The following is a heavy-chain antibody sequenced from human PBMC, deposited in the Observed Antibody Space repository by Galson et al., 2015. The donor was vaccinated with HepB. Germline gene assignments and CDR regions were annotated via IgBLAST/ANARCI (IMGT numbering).Heavy chain of an antibody. Sequence: SLRLSCAASGFTFSNYAMSWVRQAPGKGLEWVSPISGSGGSTYYADSVKGRFTISRDNSKNTIYMQMNSLSAEDTAIYYCAKARCTTTSCYGGDFDYWGQGTLVTVSS. D-gene: IGHD2-2*01. J-gene: IGHJ4*02. V-gene: IGHV3-23*01. CDR1: GFTFSNYA. CDR3: AKARCTTTSCYGGDFDY. CDR2: ISGSGGST.